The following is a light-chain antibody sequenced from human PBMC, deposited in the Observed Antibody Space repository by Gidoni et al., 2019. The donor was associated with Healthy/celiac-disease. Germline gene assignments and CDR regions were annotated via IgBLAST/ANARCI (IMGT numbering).Light chain of an antibody. CDR3: QQSYSTPLYT. CDR1: QSISSY. V-gene: IGKV1-39*01. CDR2: AAS. Sequence: DIQMTQSPSSLSASVGDRVTITCRASQSISSYLNWYQQKPGKAPKLLIYAASSLHSGVPSRFSGSGFGTDFTLTISSLQPEDFATYYCQQSYSTPLYTFGQGTKLEIK. J-gene: IGKJ2*01.